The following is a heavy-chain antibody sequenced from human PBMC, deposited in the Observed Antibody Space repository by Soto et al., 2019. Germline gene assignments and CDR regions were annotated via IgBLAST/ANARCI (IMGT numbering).Heavy chain of an antibody. CDR2: IYYSGST. Sequence: SETLSLTCTVSGGSISSGGYYWSWIRQHPGKGLEWIGYIYYSGSTYYNPSLKSRVTISVDTSKNQFSLKLSSVTAADTAVYYCARGGIAAHTYYYYGMDVWGQGTTVTVSS. J-gene: IGHJ6*02. CDR1: GGSISSGGYY. V-gene: IGHV4-31*03. D-gene: IGHD6-6*01. CDR3: ARGGIAAHTYYYYGMDV.